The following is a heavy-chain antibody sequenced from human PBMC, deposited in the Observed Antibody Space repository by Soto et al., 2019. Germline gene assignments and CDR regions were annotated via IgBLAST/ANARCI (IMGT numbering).Heavy chain of an antibody. CDR3: ASSGVPYYYYYMDV. D-gene: IGHD7-27*01. CDR1: GGTFSSYT. CDR2: IIPILGIA. Sequence: SVKVSCKASGGTFSSYTISWVRQAPGQGLEWMGRIIPILGIANYAQKFQGRVTITADKSTSTAYMELSSLRSEDTAVYYCASSGVPYYYYYMDVWGKGTTVTVS. J-gene: IGHJ6*03. V-gene: IGHV1-69*02.